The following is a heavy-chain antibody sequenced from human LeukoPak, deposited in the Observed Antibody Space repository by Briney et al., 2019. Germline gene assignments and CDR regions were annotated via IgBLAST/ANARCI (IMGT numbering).Heavy chain of an antibody. CDR3: ARTQWLVAFQH. CDR2: INHSGST. Sequence: PSQTLSLTCTVSGGSISSGGYYWSWIRQPPGKGLEWIGEINHSGSTNYNPSLKSRVTISVDTSKNQFSLKLSSVTAADTAVYYCARTQWLVAFQHWGQGTLVTVSS. J-gene: IGHJ1*01. CDR1: GGSISSGGYY. V-gene: IGHV4-30-2*01. D-gene: IGHD6-19*01.